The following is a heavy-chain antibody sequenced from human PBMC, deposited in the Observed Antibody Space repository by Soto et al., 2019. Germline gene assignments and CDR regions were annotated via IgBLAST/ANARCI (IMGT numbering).Heavy chain of an antibody. Sequence: PGESLKISCQGSGYSFTSYWIGWVRQMPGKGLEWMGIIYPGDSDTRYSPSFQGQVTISADKSISTAYLQWSSLKASDTAMYYCARLGGPYDSSGYYPLYNWFDPWGQGTLVTVSS. V-gene: IGHV5-51*01. CDR1: GYSFTSYW. J-gene: IGHJ5*02. CDR3: ARLGGPYDSSGYYPLYNWFDP. D-gene: IGHD3-22*01. CDR2: IYPGDSDT.